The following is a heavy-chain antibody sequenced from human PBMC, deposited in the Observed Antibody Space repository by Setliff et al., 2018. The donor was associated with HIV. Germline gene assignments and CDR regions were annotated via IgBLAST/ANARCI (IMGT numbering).Heavy chain of an antibody. D-gene: IGHD2-15*01. CDR3: ARDRHCSRGICYEPNWFDP. CDR2: IIPIFHTT. V-gene: IGHV1-69*13. CDR1: EYSFTSYD. Sequence: SVKVSCKPSEYSFTSYDINWVRQATGQGLEWMGGIIPIFHTTNYAQRFQGRVPLTADESTSTASLEMRSLRADDTAGYYCARDRHCSRGICYEPNWFDPWGQGTLVTVSS. J-gene: IGHJ5*02.